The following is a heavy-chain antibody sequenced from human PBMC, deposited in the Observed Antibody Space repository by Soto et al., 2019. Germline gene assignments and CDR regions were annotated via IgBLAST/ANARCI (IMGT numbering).Heavy chain of an antibody. J-gene: IGHJ4*02. Sequence: SETLSLTCAVSGASISSGGFSWTWIRQPPGKGLEWIGYIYQSGDTYYNPSLKSRVTISVDRSKNQFSLRLSSVTAADTAVYYWARSPNWVYPFDYWGQGALVTVSS. CDR3: ARSPNWVYPFDY. D-gene: IGHD7-27*01. V-gene: IGHV4-30-2*01. CDR1: GASISSGGFS. CDR2: IYQSGDT.